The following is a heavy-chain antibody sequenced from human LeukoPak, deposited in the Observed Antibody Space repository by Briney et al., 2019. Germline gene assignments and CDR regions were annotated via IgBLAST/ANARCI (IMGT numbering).Heavy chain of an antibody. Sequence: GASVKVSCKASGYTFTSYDINWVRQATGQGLEWMGWMNPNSGNTGYAQKFQGRVTMTRNTSISTAYMELGSLRSEDTAVYYCAREVVVPAAPTCYYFDYWGQGTLVTVSS. J-gene: IGHJ4*02. CDR3: AREVVVPAAPTCYYFDY. CDR2: MNPNSGNT. CDR1: GYTFTSYD. D-gene: IGHD2-2*01. V-gene: IGHV1-8*01.